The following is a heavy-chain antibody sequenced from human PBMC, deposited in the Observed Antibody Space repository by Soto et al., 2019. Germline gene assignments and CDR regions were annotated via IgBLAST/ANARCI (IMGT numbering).Heavy chain of an antibody. J-gene: IGHJ4*02. V-gene: IGHV3-30*18. D-gene: IGHD1-20*01. CDR1: GFTFSSYG. CDR2: ISYDGSNK. Sequence: PGGSLRLSCAASGFTFSSYGMHWVRQAPGKGLEWVAVISYDGSNKYYADSVKGRFTISRDNSKNTLYLQMNSLRAEDTAVYYCAKEAYNNWIPYWGQGTLVTVSS. CDR3: AKEAYNNWIPY.